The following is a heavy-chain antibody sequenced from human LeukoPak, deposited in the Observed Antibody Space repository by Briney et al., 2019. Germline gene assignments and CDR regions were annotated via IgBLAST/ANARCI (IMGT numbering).Heavy chain of an antibody. CDR3: ARVRGYSFDP. D-gene: IGHD5-18*01. CDR1: GGSISSYY. Sequence: PSETLSLTCTVSGGSISSYYWSWIRRPPGKGLEWIGYIYYSGSTNYNPSLKSRVTISVDTSKNQFSLKLSSVTAADTAVYYCARVRGYSFDPWGQGTLVTVSS. CDR2: IYYSGST. J-gene: IGHJ5*02. V-gene: IGHV4-59*01.